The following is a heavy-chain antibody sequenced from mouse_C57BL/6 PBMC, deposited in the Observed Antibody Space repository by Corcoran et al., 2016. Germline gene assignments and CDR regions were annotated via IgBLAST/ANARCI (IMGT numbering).Heavy chain of an antibody. J-gene: IGHJ1*03. CDR3: AREVLSYWYFDV. V-gene: IGHV1-80*01. Sequence: QVQLQQSGAELVKPGASVKISCKASGYAFSSYWMNWVKQRPGKGLEWIGQIYPGDGDTNYNGKFKGKATLTADKSSSTAYMQLSSLTSEDSAVYFCAREVLSYWYFDVWGTGTTVTVSS. CDR2: IYPGDGDT. CDR1: GYAFSSYW.